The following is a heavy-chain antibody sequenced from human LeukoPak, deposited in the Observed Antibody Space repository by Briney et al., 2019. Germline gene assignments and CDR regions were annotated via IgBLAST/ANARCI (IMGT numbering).Heavy chain of an antibody. J-gene: IGHJ4*02. Sequence: GGSLRLSCASSGFTFSSYAMHWGRQAPGKGLEWVAFISYDGSNKYYADSVKGRFTSSRDNYKNTLYLQMNSLRAEDTAVYYCARDQGSGYYFDYWGQGTLVTVSS. D-gene: IGHD6-25*01. CDR3: ARDQGSGYYFDY. V-gene: IGHV3-30-3*01. CDR1: GFTFSSYA. CDR2: ISYDGSNK.